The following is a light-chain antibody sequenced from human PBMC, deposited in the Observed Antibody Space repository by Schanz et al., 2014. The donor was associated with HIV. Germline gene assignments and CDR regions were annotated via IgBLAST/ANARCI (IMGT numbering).Light chain of an antibody. CDR1: SGSVSTNYY. CDR2: NTN. CDR3: VLYMGSGTWV. Sequence: QAVVTQEPSFSMSPGGTVTLTCGLSSGSVSTNYYPSWYQQTPGQAPRTLIYNTNTRSSGVPDRFSGSILGNKAALTITGAQADDESDYYCVLYMGSGTWVFGGGTKLTVL. V-gene: IGLV8-61*01. J-gene: IGLJ3*02.